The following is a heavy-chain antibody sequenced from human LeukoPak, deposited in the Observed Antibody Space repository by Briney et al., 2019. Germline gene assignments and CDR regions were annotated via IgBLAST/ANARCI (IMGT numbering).Heavy chain of an antibody. V-gene: IGHV1-2*02. CDR1: GYTFAGYY. CDR3: ARDLKVGATPLDP. CDR2: INPNSGGT. Sequence: GASVKVSCEAPGYTFAGYYMHWVRQAPGQGLEWMGWINPNSGGTNYAQKFQGRVTMTRDTSISTAYMELSRLRSDDTAVYYCARDLKVGATPLDPWGQGTLVTVSS. J-gene: IGHJ5*02. D-gene: IGHD1-26*01.